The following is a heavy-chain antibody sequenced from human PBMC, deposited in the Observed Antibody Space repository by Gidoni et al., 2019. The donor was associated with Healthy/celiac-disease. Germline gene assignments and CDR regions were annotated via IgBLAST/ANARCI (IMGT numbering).Heavy chain of an antibody. J-gene: IGHJ4*02. CDR2: SYTSGST. CDR3: ARGDSGSSRKGLLDY. V-gene: IGHV4-4*07. CDR1: GGPISGYY. Sequence: QVQLQASGPGLVKPSETLSLPCPVSGGPISGYYWSWIRQPAGKGLEWIGRSYTSGSTNYNPSLKSRVTMSVDTSKNQFSLKLSSVTAADTAVYYCARGDSGSSRKGLLDYWGQGTLVTVSS. D-gene: IGHD1-26*01.